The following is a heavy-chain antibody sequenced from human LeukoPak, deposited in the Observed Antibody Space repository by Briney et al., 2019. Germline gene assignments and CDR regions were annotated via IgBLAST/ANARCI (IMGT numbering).Heavy chain of an antibody. J-gene: IGHJ6*03. Sequence: GASVKVSCKASGYTFTSYDINWVRQATGQGLEWMGWINPNSGGTNYAQKFQGRVTMTRDTSISTAYMELSRLRSDDTAVYYCAREEWMDYYYYYMDVWGKGTTVTVSS. CDR2: INPNSGGT. CDR1: GYTFTSYD. D-gene: IGHD2-2*03. CDR3: AREEWMDYYYYYMDV. V-gene: IGHV1-2*02.